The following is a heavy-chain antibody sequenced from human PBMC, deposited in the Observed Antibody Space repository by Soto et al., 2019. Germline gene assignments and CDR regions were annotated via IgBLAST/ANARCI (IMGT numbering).Heavy chain of an antibody. Sequence: EVQLVESGGGLVQPGGSLRLSCAASGFTFSSYWMSWVRQAPGKGLEWVANIKQDGSEKYYVDSVKGRFTISRDNAKNSLYLQINSLRAEDTAVYYCARDGGIGGNSATWCFDLWGRGTLVTVSS. CDR1: GFTFSSYW. V-gene: IGHV3-7*01. J-gene: IGHJ2*01. CDR2: IKQDGSEK. CDR3: ARDGGIGGNSATWCFDL. D-gene: IGHD2-21*02.